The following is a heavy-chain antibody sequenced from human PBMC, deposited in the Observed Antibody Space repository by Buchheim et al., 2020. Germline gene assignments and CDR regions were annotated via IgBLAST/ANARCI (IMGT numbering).Heavy chain of an antibody. CDR1: GSRFTKHY. J-gene: IGHJ5*02. CDR3: ARDDYGESRNWFDP. D-gene: IGHD4-17*01. CDR2: INPDGGGT. V-gene: IGHV1-46*01. Sequence: QVHLVQSETEVRKPGASVRISCKTSGSRFTKHYLHWVRQAPGQGLEWMGIINPDGGGTNYAQKFKGRFTMTTETSTSTVYMDSNSLKSDDTAVYYCARDDYGESRNWFDPWGQGTL.